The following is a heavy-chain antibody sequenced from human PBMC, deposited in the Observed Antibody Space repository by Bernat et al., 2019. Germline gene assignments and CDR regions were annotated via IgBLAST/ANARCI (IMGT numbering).Heavy chain of an antibody. CDR2: ISGCGGST. Sequence: EVQLLESGGGLVQPGGPLRLSCAASGFTFSSYAMSWVRQAPGMGLEWVPAISGCGGSTYYADSVTGRFTISRDNSKNTLYLQMNSLRAEDTAVYYCAKYWLGARFIAGGGYFDYWGQGTLVTVS. V-gene: IGHV3-23*01. J-gene: IGHJ4*02. CDR1: GFTFSSYA. CDR3: AKYWLGARFIAGGGYFDY. D-gene: IGHD6-13*01.